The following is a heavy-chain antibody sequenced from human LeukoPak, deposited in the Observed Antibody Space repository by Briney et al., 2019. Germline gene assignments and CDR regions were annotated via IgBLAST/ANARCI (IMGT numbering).Heavy chain of an antibody. J-gene: IGHJ4*02. CDR3: ARGRYCSDGSCYLDY. CDR2: VYYSGST. CDR1: GGSISSYY. V-gene: IGHV4-59*01. D-gene: IGHD2-15*01. Sequence: SETLSLTCTVAGGSISSYYWGWIRQPPGKGLEWMGYVYYSGSTNYNPSLTSRVTISVDTSKNQFSLKLSSVTAADTAVYYCARGRYCSDGSCYLDYWGQGTLVTVSS.